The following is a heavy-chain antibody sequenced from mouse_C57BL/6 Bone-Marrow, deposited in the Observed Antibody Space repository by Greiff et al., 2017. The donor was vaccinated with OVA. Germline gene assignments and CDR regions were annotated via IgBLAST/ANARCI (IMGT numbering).Heavy chain of an antibody. CDR1: GYTFTSYW. D-gene: IGHD1-1*01. Sequence: QVQLQQPGAELVKPGASVKMSCKASGYTFTSYWITWVKQRPGQGLEWIGDIYPGSGSTNYNEKFKSKATLTVDTSSSTDYMQLSSLTSEDSAVYDCARSSGGSSYWYFDVWGTGTTVTVSS. J-gene: IGHJ1*03. CDR2: IYPGSGST. CDR3: ARSSGGSSYWYFDV. V-gene: IGHV1-55*01.